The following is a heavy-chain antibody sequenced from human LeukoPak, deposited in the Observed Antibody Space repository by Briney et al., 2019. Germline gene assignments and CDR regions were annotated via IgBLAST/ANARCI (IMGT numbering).Heavy chain of an antibody. J-gene: IGHJ5*02. V-gene: IGHV3-53*01. Sequence: GGSLRPSCAASGFAVSSNYMTWVRQAPGKGLEWVSTLYTGGDTYFADSVKGRLTISRDNAKNTLYLQMNSLRAEDTAVYYCARGAQLLWGTWFDPWGQGTLVTVSS. CDR2: LYTGGDT. D-gene: IGHD2-21*01. CDR1: GFAVSSNY. CDR3: ARGAQLLWGTWFDP.